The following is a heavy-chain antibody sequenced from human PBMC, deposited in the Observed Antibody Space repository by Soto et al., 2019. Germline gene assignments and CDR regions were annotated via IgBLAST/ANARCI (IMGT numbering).Heavy chain of an antibody. CDR3: ATLKLVVTAFDY. V-gene: IGHV4-61*01. D-gene: IGHD2-21*02. CDR2: IYYSGST. CDR1: GGSVSSGSYY. J-gene: IGHJ4*02. Sequence: QLQLQESGPGLVKPSETLSLTCTVSGGSVSSGSYYWSWIRQPPGKGLEWIGYIYYSGSTNYNPSLKARLNISVHTSKNQFSLKLISVTAADTAVYYCATLKLVVTAFDYWGPGTLVTVFS.